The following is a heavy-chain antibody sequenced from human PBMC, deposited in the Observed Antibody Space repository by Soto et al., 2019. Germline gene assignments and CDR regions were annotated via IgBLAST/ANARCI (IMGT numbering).Heavy chain of an antibody. CDR3: ARHDPSVTTLDY. V-gene: IGHV4-39*01. Sequence: PSETLSLTCTVSGGSISSSSYYWGWIRQPPGKGLEWIGSIYYSGSTYYNPSLKSRVTISVDTSKNQFSLKLSSVTAADTAVYYCARHDPSVTTLDYWGQGTLVTVSS. D-gene: IGHD4-17*01. CDR2: IYYSGST. J-gene: IGHJ4*02. CDR1: GGSISSSSYY.